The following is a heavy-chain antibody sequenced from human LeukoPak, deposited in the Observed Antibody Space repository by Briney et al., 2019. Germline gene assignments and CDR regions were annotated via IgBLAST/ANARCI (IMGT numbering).Heavy chain of an antibody. J-gene: IGHJ4*02. V-gene: IGHV4-39*07. D-gene: IGHD5-18*01. CDR3: ARRSGYSYGPYVY. CDR2: INHSGST. Sequence: SETLSLTCTVSGGSISSSGYYWGWIRQPPGKGLEWIGEINHSGSTNYNPSLKSRVTISVDTSKNQFSLKLSSVTAADTAVYYCARRSGYSYGPYVYWGQGTLVTVSS. CDR1: GGSISSSGYY.